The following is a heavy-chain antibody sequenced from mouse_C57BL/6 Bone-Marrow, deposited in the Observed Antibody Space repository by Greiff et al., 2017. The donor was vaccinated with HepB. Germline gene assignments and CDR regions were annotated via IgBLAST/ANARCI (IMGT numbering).Heavy chain of an antibody. CDR2: INPNYGTT. CDR3: ARERNYYYGSSWFAD. D-gene: IGHD1-1*01. CDR1: GYSFTDYN. Sequence: LVESGASVKISCKASGYSFTDYNMNWVKQSNGKSLEWIGVINPNYGTTSYNQKFKGKATLTVDQSSSTAYMQLNSLTSEDSAVYYCARERNYYYGSSWFADWGQGTLVTVSA. V-gene: IGHV1-39*01. J-gene: IGHJ3*01.